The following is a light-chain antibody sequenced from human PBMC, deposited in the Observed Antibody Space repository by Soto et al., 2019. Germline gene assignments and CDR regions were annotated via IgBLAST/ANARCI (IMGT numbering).Light chain of an antibody. CDR2: ENN. CDR1: ISNIGNSF. Sequence: QSVLTQPPSVSAAPGQKVTISCSGSISNIGNSFVSWYQQLPGTAPKLLIHENNKRPSGIPDRFSGSKSGTSATLGIAGLQTGDEADYYCAAWDSSLNAGVFGGGTQLTVL. V-gene: IGLV1-51*02. J-gene: IGLJ3*02. CDR3: AAWDSSLNAGV.